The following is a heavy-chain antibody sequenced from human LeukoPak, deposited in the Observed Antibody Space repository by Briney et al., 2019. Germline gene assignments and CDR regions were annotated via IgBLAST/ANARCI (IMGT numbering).Heavy chain of an antibody. CDR3: ARQLGATHVYYYYYMDV. CDR1: GGSIGSSSYY. CDR2: IYYGGST. Sequence: SETLSLTCPVSGGSIGSSSYYWGWIRQPPGKGLEWIGSIYYGGSTYYNPSLKSRVTISVDTSKNQFSLKLSSVTAADTAVYYCARQLGATHVYYYYYMDVWGKGDTLTVSS. V-gene: IGHV4-39*01. J-gene: IGHJ6*03. D-gene: IGHD4/OR15-4a*01.